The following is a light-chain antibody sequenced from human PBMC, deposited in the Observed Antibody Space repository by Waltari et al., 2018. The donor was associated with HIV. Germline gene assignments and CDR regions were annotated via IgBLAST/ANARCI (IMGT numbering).Light chain of an antibody. J-gene: IGKJ1*01. Sequence: IVLPQSPATLSVSPGERATLSCSASQSVSSNLAWYQKKPGQAPRLLIYGASTRATGIPARFSGSGSGTEFTLTISSLQSEDFAVYYCQQYNNWPRTFGEGTKVEIK. CDR3: QQYNNWPRT. CDR2: GAS. V-gene: IGKV3-15*01. CDR1: QSVSSN.